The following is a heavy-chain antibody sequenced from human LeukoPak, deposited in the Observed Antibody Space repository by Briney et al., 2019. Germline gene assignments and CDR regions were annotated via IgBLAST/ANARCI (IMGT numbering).Heavy chain of an antibody. D-gene: IGHD6-19*01. CDR1: GFTFSSYG. CDR3: AKVEVGGWYVSY. J-gene: IGHJ4*02. CDR2: ISYDGSNK. Sequence: GGSLRLSCAASGFTFSSYGMHWVRQAPGKGLEWVAVISYDGSNKYYADSVKGRFTISRDNSKNTLYLQMNSLRAEDTAVYYCAKVEVGGWYVSYWGQGTLVTVSS. V-gene: IGHV3-30*18.